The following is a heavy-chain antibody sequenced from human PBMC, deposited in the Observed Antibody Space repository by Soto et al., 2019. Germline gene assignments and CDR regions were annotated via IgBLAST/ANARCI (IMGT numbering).Heavy chain of an antibody. V-gene: IGHV1-8*02. J-gene: IGHJ5*01. D-gene: IGHD3-10*01. CDR3: ARAYGAGSFDF. CDR1: GYTFNSYG. Sequence: ASVKVSCKASGYTFNSYGINWVRQAPGQGLEWMGWVNPNTGNTGYAPRFQGRVTMTRDISKSTAYMELSRLTSEDTTIYYCARAYGAGSFDFWGPGTLVTVSS. CDR2: VNPNTGNT.